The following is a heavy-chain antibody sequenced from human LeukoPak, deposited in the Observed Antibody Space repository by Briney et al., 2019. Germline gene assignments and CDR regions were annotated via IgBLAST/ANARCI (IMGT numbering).Heavy chain of an antibody. D-gene: IGHD5-12*01. Sequence: GGSLRLSCAASGFTFSSYGMHWVRQAPGKGLEWVGRIKSEIDGGATDYAAPVQGRFTISRDDSQATLYLQMNNLKAEDTAVYYCTTGGSVIVAGTRAFDIWGQGTMVAVSS. CDR3: TTGGSVIVAGTRAFDI. CDR2: IKSEIDGGAT. J-gene: IGHJ3*02. CDR1: GFTFSSYG. V-gene: IGHV3-15*07.